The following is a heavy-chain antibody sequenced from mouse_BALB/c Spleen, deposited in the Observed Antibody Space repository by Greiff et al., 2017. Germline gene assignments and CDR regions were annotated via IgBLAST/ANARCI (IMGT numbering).Heavy chain of an antibody. CDR2: ISSGGGST. Sequence: EVQRVESGGGLVKPGGSLKLSCAASGFAFSSYDMSWVRQTPEKRLEWVAYISSGGGSTYYPDTVKGRFTISRDNAKNTLYLQMSSLKSEDTAMYYCARRYGKGYAMDYWGQGTSVTVSS. V-gene: IGHV5-12-1*01. CDR3: ARRYGKGYAMDY. J-gene: IGHJ4*01. CDR1: GFAFSSYD. D-gene: IGHD2-1*01.